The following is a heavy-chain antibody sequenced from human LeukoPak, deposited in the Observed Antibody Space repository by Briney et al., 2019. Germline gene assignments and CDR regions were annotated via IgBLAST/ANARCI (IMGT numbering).Heavy chain of an antibody. J-gene: IGHJ4*02. CDR1: GFTFSDHY. D-gene: IGHD1-26*01. CDR3: ARGFNGLDSKVGEN. Sequence: GGSLRLSCAVSGFTFSDHYMDWVRQAPGKGLEWVGRIRNKAKGYTTEYAASVTGRFTISRDDSKNSLYLQMNSLKTEDTAVYYCARGFNGLDSKVGENWGQGTLVTVSS. V-gene: IGHV3-72*01. CDR2: IRNKAKGYTT.